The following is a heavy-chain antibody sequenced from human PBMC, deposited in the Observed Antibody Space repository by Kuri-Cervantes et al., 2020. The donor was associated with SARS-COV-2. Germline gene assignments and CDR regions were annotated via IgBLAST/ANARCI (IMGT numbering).Heavy chain of an antibody. CDR3: AKDYWRSTSCNAFDI. CDR1: GFTFSSYA. V-gene: IGHV3-23*01. J-gene: IGHJ3*02. CDR2: ISGSGGST. D-gene: IGHD2-2*01. Sequence: GGSLRLSCAASGFTFSSYAMSWVRQAPGKGLEWVSAISGSGGSTYYADSVKGRFTISRDNSKNTLYLQTNSLRAEDTAVYYCAKDYWRSTSCNAFDIWGQGTMVTVSS.